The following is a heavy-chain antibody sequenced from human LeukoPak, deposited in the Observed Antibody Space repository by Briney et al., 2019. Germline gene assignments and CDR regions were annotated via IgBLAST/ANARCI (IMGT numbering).Heavy chain of an antibody. D-gene: IGHD3-16*02. J-gene: IGHJ4*02. CDR3: ARGGATYYDYVWGSYRFPY. CDR2: INHSGST. V-gene: IGHV4-34*01. CDR1: GGSFSGYY. Sequence: SETLSLTCAVSGGSFSGYYWSWIRQPPGKGLEWIGEINHSGSTNYNPSLKSRVTISVDTSKNQFSLKLSSVTAADTAVYYCARGGATYYDYVWGSYRFPYWGQGTLVTVSS.